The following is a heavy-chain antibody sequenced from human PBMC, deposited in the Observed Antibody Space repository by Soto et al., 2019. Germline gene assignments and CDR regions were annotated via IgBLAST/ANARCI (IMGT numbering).Heavy chain of an antibody. CDR1: GFTFTNSA. V-gene: IGHV1-58*02. CDR3: AARSRYYTSYYYMDV. CDR2: IVVGSGNT. D-gene: IGHD3-3*01. J-gene: IGHJ6*03. Sequence: QMQLVQSGPEVKKPGTSVKVSCKASGFTFTNSAIQWVRQARGQRREWIGWIVVGSGNTNYAQKCQERLTINRDMSTSTAYMELSSLRSEDTAIYYCAARSRYYTSYYYMDVWGKGTTVTVSS.